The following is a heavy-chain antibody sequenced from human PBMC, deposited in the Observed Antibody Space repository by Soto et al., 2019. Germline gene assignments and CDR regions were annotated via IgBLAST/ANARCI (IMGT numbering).Heavy chain of an antibody. CDR3: ARDSSSKSFSKLRYFDWLSPELLDY. D-gene: IGHD3-9*01. Sequence: QVQLVESGGGVVQPGRSLRLSCAASGFTFSSYAMHWVRQAPGKGLEWVAVISYDGSNKYYADSVKGRFTISRDNSKNTLYLQMNSPRAEDTAVYYCARDSSSKSFSKLRYFDWLSPELLDYWGQGTLVTVSS. V-gene: IGHV3-30-3*01. CDR1: GFTFSSYA. CDR2: ISYDGSNK. J-gene: IGHJ4*02.